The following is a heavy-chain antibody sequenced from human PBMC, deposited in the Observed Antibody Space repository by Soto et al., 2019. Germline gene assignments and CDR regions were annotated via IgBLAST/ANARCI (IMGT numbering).Heavy chain of an antibody. J-gene: IGHJ6*03. V-gene: IGHV3-23*01. CDR1: GFTFSSYA. Sequence: GGSLRLSCAASGFTFSSYAMSWVRQAPGKGLEWVSAISGSGGSTYYADSVKGRFTISRDNSKNTLYLQMNSLRAEDMAVYYCARHASPDFYYMDVWGKGTTVTVSS. CDR3: ARHASPDFYYMDV. CDR2: ISGSGGST. D-gene: IGHD2-15*01.